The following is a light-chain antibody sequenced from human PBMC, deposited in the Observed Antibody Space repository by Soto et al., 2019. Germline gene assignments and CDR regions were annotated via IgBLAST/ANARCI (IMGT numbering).Light chain of an antibody. J-gene: IGLJ3*02. CDR3: AAWDDNLNGPL. CDR1: NSNIGRYS. Sequence: QAVVTQPPSLSGTPGQRVTISCSGSNSNIGRYSVNWYQHFPGTAPKILIYCDDERPSGVPDRFSGSKSGTSASLAISGLQSEDEAEYYCAAWDDNLNGPLFGGGTKLTVL. V-gene: IGLV1-44*01. CDR2: CDD.